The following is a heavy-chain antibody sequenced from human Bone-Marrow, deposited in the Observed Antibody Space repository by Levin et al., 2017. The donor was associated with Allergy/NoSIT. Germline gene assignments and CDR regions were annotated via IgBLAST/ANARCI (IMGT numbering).Heavy chain of an antibody. CDR3: AKDGDYSSTSGYFDH. CDR1: GFTFDDYV. V-gene: IGHV3-9*01. Sequence: LSLTCAASGFTFDDYVMYWVRQPPGKGLEWVAGISWNSATIAYADSVKGRFTITRDNAKNSLYLQMNSLRPEDSAFYYCAKDGDYSSTSGYFDHWGQGTLVSVSS. D-gene: IGHD6-6*01. J-gene: IGHJ4*02. CDR2: ISWNSATI.